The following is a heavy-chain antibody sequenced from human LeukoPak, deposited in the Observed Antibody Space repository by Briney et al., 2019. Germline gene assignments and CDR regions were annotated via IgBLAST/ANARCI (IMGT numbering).Heavy chain of an antibody. Sequence: GGSLRLSCAASGFIFSNYWMHWVRQAPGKGLAWVSRINSDGSSISYADSVKGRFTISRDNAKNTLYLQMNSLRAEDTAVYYCTSLGGLDYWGQGTLVTVSS. J-gene: IGHJ4*02. CDR3: TSLGGLDY. V-gene: IGHV3-74*01. CDR1: GFIFSNYW. D-gene: IGHD1-26*01. CDR2: INSDGSSI.